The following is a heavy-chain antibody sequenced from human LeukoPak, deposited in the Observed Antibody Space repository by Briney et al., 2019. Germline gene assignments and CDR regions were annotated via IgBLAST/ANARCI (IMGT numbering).Heavy chain of an antibody. D-gene: IGHD1-14*01. CDR2: IDTNTGIP. CDR1: GYTFTNFA. V-gene: IGHV7-4-1*02. CDR3: ARDPGSQRVNRLARRGDY. Sequence: ASVKVSCKASGYTFTNFAMNWVRQAPGQGLEWMGWIDTNTGIPTYAQGFTGRFVFSLDASVSTVYLQISSLQADDAAVYYCARDPGSQRVNRLARRGDYWGQGTLVTVSS. J-gene: IGHJ4*02.